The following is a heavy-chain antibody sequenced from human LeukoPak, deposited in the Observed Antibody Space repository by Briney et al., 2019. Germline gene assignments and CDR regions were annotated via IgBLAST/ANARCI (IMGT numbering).Heavy chain of an antibody. J-gene: IGHJ4*02. CDR3: AKDRSWNDAFDY. CDR2: ISGSGGST. V-gene: IGHV3-23*01. D-gene: IGHD1-1*01. Sequence: PGGSLRLSCAASGFTFSRYAMSWVRQAPGKGLEWVSAISGSGGSTYYADSVKGRFTISRDNSKNTLYLQMNSLRAEDTAVYYCAKDRSWNDAFDYWGKGTLVTVSS. CDR1: GFTFSRYA.